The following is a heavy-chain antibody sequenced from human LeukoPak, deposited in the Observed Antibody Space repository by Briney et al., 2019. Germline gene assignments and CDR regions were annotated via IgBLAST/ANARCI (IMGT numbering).Heavy chain of an antibody. D-gene: IGHD5-18*01. CDR3: ARDRDTTALHIFDC. CDR1: GFTFSSYS. V-gene: IGHV3-21*01. Sequence: GGSLRLSCAASGFTFSSYSMNWVRQAPGKGLECVSSISSSSSYIYYADSVKGRFTISRDNSRNTLYLQMNSLRAEDTAVYYCARDRDTTALHIFDCWGQGTLVTVSS. CDR2: ISSSSSYI. J-gene: IGHJ4*02.